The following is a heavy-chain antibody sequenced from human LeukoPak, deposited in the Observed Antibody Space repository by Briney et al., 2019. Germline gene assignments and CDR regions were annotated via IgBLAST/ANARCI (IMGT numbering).Heavy chain of an antibody. V-gene: IGHV3-49*04. CDR3: TREQETARTYYCYYGMDV. J-gene: IGHJ6*02. CDR1: GFTFGDYA. CDR2: IRSKAYGGTA. D-gene: IGHD1-14*01. Sequence: GRSLRLCCSASGFTFGDYAVSWVRQAPGKGLEWVGFIRSKAYGGTAEYAASVKGRFTISRDDSKSIAYLQMNSLKTEDTAVYYCTREQETARTYYCYYGMDVWGQGTTVTVSS.